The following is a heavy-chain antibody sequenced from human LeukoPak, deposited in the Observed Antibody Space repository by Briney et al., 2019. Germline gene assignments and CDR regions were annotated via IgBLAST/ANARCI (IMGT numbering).Heavy chain of an antibody. J-gene: IGHJ5*02. CDR1: GYTFTSYG. D-gene: IGHD6-13*01. CDR3: ARDLQQLNWFDP. CDR2: ISAYNGNS. Sequence: ASVKVSCKASGYTFTSYGISWVRQAPGQGLEWMGWISAYNGNSNYAQKLQGRVTMTTGTSTSTAYMELRSLRSDDTAVYYCARDLQQLNWFDPWGQGTLVTVSS. V-gene: IGHV1-18*01.